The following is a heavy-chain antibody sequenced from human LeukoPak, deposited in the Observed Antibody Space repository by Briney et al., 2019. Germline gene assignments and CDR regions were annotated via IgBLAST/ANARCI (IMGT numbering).Heavy chain of an antibody. Sequence: ASVKVSCKASGYTFTSYGISWVRQAPGQGLEWMGWISAYNGNTNYAQKLQGRVTMTTDTSTSTAYMELRSLRSDDTAVYYCARVRTLLWFGERDYWGQGTLVTVSS. CDR1: GYTFTSYG. D-gene: IGHD3-10*01. V-gene: IGHV1-18*01. J-gene: IGHJ4*02. CDR3: ARVRTLLWFGERDY. CDR2: ISAYNGNT.